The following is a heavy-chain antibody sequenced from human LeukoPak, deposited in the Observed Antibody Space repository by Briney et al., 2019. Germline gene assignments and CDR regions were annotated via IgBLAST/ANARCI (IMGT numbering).Heavy chain of an antibody. CDR1: GFTFSSYA. CDR2: ISYDGSNK. V-gene: IGHV3-30*01. Sequence: PGGSLRLSCAASGFTFSSYAMHWVRQAPGKGLEWVAVISYDGSNKYYADSVKGRFTISRDNSKNTLYLQMNSLRAEDTAVYYCAGARSRYSGSPPLNYWGQGTLVTVSS. CDR3: AGARSRYSGSPPLNY. J-gene: IGHJ4*02. D-gene: IGHD6-6*01.